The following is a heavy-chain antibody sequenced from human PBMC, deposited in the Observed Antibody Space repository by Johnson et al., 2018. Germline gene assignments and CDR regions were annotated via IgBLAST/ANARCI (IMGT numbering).Heavy chain of an antibody. CDR3: ARAGFTYGPNGVGLDV. CDR1: GFTFRNYA. Sequence: VQLVQSGGELVQPGGSLRLSCVGSGFTFRNYAIHWVRQAPGKGLQWVSSVSGGGGGTHDADAVKGRFTISRDNSRNTLYLKMRSLGVDDTARYYCARAGFTYGPNGVGLDVWGPGTMVTVSS. V-gene: IGHV3-23*04. CDR2: VSGGGGGT. D-gene: IGHD2-8*01. J-gene: IGHJ3*01.